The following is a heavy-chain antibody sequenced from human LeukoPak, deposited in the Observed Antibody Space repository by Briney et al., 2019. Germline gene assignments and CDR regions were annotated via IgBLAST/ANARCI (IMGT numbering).Heavy chain of an antibody. V-gene: IGHV1-46*01. CDR2: INPSGGST. Sequence: ASVKVSCKASGYTFTSYYMLWVRQAPGQGLEWMGIINPSGGSTSYAQKFQGRVTMTRDTSTSTVYMELSSLRSEDTTVYYCARGIVVVVAATLRPGVRILDPWGQGTLVTVSS. J-gene: IGHJ5*02. CDR1: GYTFTSYY. CDR3: ARGIVVVVAATLRPGVRILDP. D-gene: IGHD2-15*01.